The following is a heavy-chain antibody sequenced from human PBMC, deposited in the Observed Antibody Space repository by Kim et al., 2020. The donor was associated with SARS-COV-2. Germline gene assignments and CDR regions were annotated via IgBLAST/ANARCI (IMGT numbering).Heavy chain of an antibody. CDR3: AKEVHVDTAM. J-gene: IGHJ4*02. Sequence: GGSLRLSCAASGFTFSRFGMHWVRQAPGKGLEWVVVISYDGSYKKYAGSVEGRFTISRDNSKNTLFLQMNSLRVEDAAVYYCAKEVHVDTAMWGQGTLVTVSS. CDR1: GFTFSRFG. CDR2: ISYDGSYK. V-gene: IGHV3-30*18. D-gene: IGHD5-18*01.